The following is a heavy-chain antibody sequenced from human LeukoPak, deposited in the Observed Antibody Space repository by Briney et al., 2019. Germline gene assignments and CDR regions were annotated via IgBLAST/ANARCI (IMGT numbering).Heavy chain of an antibody. CDR3: AKDTYLWGSYLFDY. J-gene: IGHJ4*02. CDR1: GFTFSSYG. Sequence: GGSLRLSCAASGFTFSSYGMHWVRQARGKGLEWVAFIRYDGSNKYYADSVKGRFTISRDNSKNTLYLQMNSLRAEDTAVYYCAKDTYLWGSYLFDYWGQGTLVTVSS. CDR2: IRYDGSNK. D-gene: IGHD7-27*01. V-gene: IGHV3-30*02.